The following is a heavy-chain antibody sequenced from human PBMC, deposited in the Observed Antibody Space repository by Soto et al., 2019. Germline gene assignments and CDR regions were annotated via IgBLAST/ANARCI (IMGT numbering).Heavy chain of an antibody. Sequence: QVQLQESGPGLVKPSQTLSLTCTVSGDSITNRDYYWNWIRQAPGQGLEWIASIDYSGNTYYNPSINSRVVISADTTKNLFSMKLRSVTAADTALYFCTRDGPYYYVFDFWGQGTTVTVSS. CDR3: TRDGPYYYVFDF. CDR2: IDYSGNT. CDR1: GDSITNRDYY. V-gene: IGHV4-30-4*01. J-gene: IGHJ6*02.